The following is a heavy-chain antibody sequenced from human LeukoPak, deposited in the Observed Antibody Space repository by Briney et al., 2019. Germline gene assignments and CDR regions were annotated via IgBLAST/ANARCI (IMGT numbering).Heavy chain of an antibody. CDR2: IYSGGVT. Sequence: GGSLRLSCAASGFTVSNNYMSWVRQAPGKGLEWVSLIYSGGVTYYADSVKGRFTISRDNSKNTLYLQMNSLRAEDTAVYYCASGPGGGYEFDYWGQGTLVTVSS. D-gene: IGHD5-12*01. V-gene: IGHV3-53*01. CDR3: ASGPGGGYEFDY. J-gene: IGHJ4*02. CDR1: GFTVSNNY.